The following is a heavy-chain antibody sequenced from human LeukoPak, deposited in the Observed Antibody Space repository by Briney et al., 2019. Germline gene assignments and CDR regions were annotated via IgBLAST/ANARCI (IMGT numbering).Heavy chain of an antibody. V-gene: IGHV1-18*01. CDR1: GYTFTSYG. D-gene: IGHD2-2*01. J-gene: IGHJ1*01. CDR3: ARTVVVPAATLEYFQH. CDR2: ISAYNGNT. Sequence: GASVKVFCKASGYTFTSYGISWVRQAPGQGLEWMGWISAYNGNTNYAQKLQGRVTMTTDTSTSTAYMELRSLRSDDTAVYYCARTVVVPAATLEYFQHWGQGTLVTVSS.